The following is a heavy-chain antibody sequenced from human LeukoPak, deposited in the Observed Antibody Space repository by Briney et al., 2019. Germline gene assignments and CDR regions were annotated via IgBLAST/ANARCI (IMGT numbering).Heavy chain of an antibody. CDR2: TFYTSKWNS. Sequence: SQTLSLTCAISGDSVSTKSATWNWNRQSPSRDLEWLGRTFYTSKWNSGYAGSVKTRITITPDTCKNQFSLHPDSVTPEDTAVYYCARGYLKTGFGSWGQGTLVTVSS. J-gene: IGHJ5*02. V-gene: IGHV6-1*01. D-gene: IGHD5-18*01. CDR1: GDSVSTKSAT. CDR3: ARGYLKTGFGS.